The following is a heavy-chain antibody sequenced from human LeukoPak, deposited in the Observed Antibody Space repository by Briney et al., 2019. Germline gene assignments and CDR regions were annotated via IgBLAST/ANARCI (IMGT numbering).Heavy chain of an antibody. CDR2: IYTSGIT. CDR3: AKERSSWAFDI. V-gene: IGHV4-61*02. D-gene: IGHD6-6*01. Sequence: SETLSLTCTVSGGSISSGSYYWSWIRQPAGKGLEWIGRIYTSGITNYNPSLKSRVTISVDTSKNHFSLKLSSVTAADTAVYYCAKERSSWAFDIWGQGTMVTVSS. CDR1: GGSISSGSYY. J-gene: IGHJ3*02.